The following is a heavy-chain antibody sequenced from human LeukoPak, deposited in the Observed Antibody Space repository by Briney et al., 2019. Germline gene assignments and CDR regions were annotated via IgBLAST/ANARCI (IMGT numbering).Heavy chain of an antibody. J-gene: IGHJ3*02. Sequence: PGGSLRLSCAASGFTFSTYIMNWVRQAPGKGLEWVSSISGSGDHIYYADSLKGRFTISRDNAKNSLYLQMTSLRAEDTAVYYCAREPPGSGDAFDIWGQGTVVTVPS. CDR2: ISGSGDHI. D-gene: IGHD2-15*01. CDR3: AREPPGSGDAFDI. V-gene: IGHV3-21*01. CDR1: GFTFSTYI.